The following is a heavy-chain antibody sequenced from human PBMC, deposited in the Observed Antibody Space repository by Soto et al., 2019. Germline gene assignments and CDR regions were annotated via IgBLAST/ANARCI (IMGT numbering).Heavy chain of an antibody. Sequence: QVQLVQSGAEVKKPGASVKVSCKASGYTFTGYYMHWVRQAPGQGLEWMGWINPNSGGTNYAQKFQGWVTMTRDTSIGTAYMELGRLRSDDTAVYYCARGGGGYDWADYYGMDVWGQGTTVTVSS. CDR2: INPNSGGT. D-gene: IGHD5-12*01. CDR1: GYTFTGYY. J-gene: IGHJ6*02. V-gene: IGHV1-2*04. CDR3: ARGGGGYDWADYYGMDV.